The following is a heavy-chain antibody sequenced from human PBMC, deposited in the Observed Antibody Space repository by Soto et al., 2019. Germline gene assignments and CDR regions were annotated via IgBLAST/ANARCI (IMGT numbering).Heavy chain of an antibody. CDR1: GGSFSGYY. D-gene: IGHD6-13*01. CDR2: INHSGST. Sequence: TSETLSLTCAVYGGSFSGYYWSWIRQPPGKGLEWIGEINHSGSTNYNPSLKSRVTISVDTSKNQFSLKLSSVTAADTAVYYCERLYPPLRGSSWLDYWGQGTLVTVSS. J-gene: IGHJ4*02. V-gene: IGHV4-34*01. CDR3: ERLYPPLRGSSWLDY.